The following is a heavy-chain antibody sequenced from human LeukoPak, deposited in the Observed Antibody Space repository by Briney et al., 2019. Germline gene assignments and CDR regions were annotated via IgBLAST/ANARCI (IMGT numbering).Heavy chain of an antibody. CDR2: IYYSGST. Sequence: PLETLSLTRTVSVGPISSSSYYWGWIRQPPGKGLEWIGSIYYSGSTYYNPSLKSRVTISVATSKNQFSLKLSSVTAADTAVYYCASPDSSGWAKGDYWGQGTLVTVSS. D-gene: IGHD6-19*01. CDR1: VGPISSSSYY. V-gene: IGHV4-39*01. CDR3: ASPDSSGWAKGDY. J-gene: IGHJ4*02.